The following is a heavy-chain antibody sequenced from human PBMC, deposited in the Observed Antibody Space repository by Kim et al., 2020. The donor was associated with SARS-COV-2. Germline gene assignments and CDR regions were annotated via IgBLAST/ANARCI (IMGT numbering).Heavy chain of an antibody. Sequence: ASVKVSCKASGDTFTNYYMHWVRQAPGQGLEWMGIINPSGGSTSYAQKFQGRVTMTRDTSTSTVYMELSSLRSEDTAVYYCARGGVVPAASDAFDIWGQGTMVTVSS. V-gene: IGHV1-46*01. D-gene: IGHD2-2*01. CDR1: GDTFTNYY. CDR2: INPSGGST. CDR3: ARGGVVPAASDAFDI. J-gene: IGHJ3*02.